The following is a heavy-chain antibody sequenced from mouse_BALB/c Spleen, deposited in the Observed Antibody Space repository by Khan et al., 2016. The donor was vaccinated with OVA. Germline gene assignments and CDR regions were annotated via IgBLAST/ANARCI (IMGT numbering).Heavy chain of an antibody. Sequence: VQLQQPGPGLVKPSQSLSLTCTVTGYSITSEYAWNWIRHFPGNKLEWMGYINYSGNTRYNPSLKSRISITRDTSKNQFFLQLNSVTTEDTATYYCTRKDYYDYDPFAYWGQGTLVTVSA. CDR1: GYSITSEYA. J-gene: IGHJ3*01. D-gene: IGHD2-4*01. CDR3: TRKDYYDYDPFAY. V-gene: IGHV3-2*02. CDR2: INYSGNT.